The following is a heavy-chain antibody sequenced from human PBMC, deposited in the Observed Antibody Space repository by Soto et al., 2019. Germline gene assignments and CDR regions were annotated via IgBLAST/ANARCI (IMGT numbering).Heavy chain of an antibody. J-gene: IGHJ4*02. Sequence: SDTLSLTCAVYGGSFSGYYWSWIRQPPGKGLEWIGEINHSGSTNYNPSLKSRVTISVDTSKNQFSLKLSSVTAADTAVYYCAGSRGVVVVAATHTYFDYWGQGTLVTVSS. CDR3: AGSRGVVVVAATHTYFDY. CDR2: INHSGST. D-gene: IGHD2-15*01. CDR1: GGSFSGYY. V-gene: IGHV4-34*01.